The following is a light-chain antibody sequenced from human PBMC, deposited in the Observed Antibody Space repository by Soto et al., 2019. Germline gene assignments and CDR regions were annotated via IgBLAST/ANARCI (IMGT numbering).Light chain of an antibody. J-gene: IGLJ2*01. CDR3: NSYTFTSSPRV. V-gene: IGLV2-14*01. CDR1: SSDIGGYNY. Sequence: QSALTQPASVSGSPGQSITISCTGTSSDIGGYNYVSWYQQHPGGAPKLIIYNVSNRTSGVSNRFSGSKSGNTASLTISGLPAEDEADYYYNSYTFTSSPRVFGGRTKLTVL. CDR2: NVS.